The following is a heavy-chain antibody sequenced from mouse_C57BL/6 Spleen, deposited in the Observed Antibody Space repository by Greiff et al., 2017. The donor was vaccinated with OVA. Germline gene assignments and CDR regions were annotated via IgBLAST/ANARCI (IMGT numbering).Heavy chain of an antibody. J-gene: IGHJ4*01. CDR3: AMGSYYGEGAMDY. CDR2: IHPSDSDT. CDR1: GYTFTSYW. V-gene: IGHV1-74*01. D-gene: IGHD1-1*01. Sequence: QVQLKQPGAELVKPGASVKVSCKASGYTFTSYWMHWVKQRPGQGLEWIGRIHPSDSDTNYNQKFKGKATLTVDKSSSTAYMQLSSLTSEDSAVYYCAMGSYYGEGAMDYWGQGTSVTVSS.